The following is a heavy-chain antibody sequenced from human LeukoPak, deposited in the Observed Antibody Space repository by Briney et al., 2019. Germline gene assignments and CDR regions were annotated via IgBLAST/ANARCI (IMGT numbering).Heavy chain of an antibody. Sequence: GASVKVSCKVSGYTLTELSMHWVRQAPGKGLEWMGGFDPEDGETIYAQKFQGRVTMTEDTSTDTAYTELSSLRSEDTAVYYCATRGYYYDSSGYPYYFDYWGQGTLVTVSS. CDR3: ATRGYYYDSSGYPYYFDY. CDR1: GYTLTELS. V-gene: IGHV1-24*01. D-gene: IGHD3-22*01. J-gene: IGHJ4*02. CDR2: FDPEDGET.